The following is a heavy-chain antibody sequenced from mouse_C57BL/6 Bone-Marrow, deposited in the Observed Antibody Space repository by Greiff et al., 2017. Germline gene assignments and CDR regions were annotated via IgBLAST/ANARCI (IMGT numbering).Heavy chain of an antibody. CDR3: ARNWGLLLRPYYYAMDY. CDR2: IWTGGGT. Sequence: VQVVESGPGLVAPSQSLSITCTVSGFSLTSYAISWVRQPPGKGLEWLGVIWTGGGTNYNSALKSRLSISKDNSKSQVFLKMNSLQTDDTARYYCARNWGLLLRPYYYAMDYWGQGTSVTVSS. CDR1: GFSLTSYA. V-gene: IGHV2-9-1*01. J-gene: IGHJ4*01. D-gene: IGHD1-1*01.